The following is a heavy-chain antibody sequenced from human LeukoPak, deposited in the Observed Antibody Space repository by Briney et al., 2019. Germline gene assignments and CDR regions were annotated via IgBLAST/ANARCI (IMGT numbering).Heavy chain of an antibody. CDR3: TRDRSGTPEF. D-gene: IGHD1-26*01. Sequence: GGSLRLSCAASGFIFSDHYMDWFRKAPGKGLEWVGRIRNKANSYTTEYAASVKGRFTISRDDSENSVYLQMNSLKTEDTAVYYCTRDRSGTPEFWGQGTLVTVSS. CDR2: IRNKANSYTT. CDR1: GFIFSDHY. V-gene: IGHV3-72*01. J-gene: IGHJ4*02.